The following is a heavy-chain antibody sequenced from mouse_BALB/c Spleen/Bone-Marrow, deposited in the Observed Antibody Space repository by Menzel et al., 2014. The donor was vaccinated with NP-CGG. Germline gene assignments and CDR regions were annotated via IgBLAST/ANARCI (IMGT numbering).Heavy chain of an antibody. V-gene: IGHV1S81*02. CDR1: GYTFTSYW. CDR3: ARTYFDY. CDR2: INPSNGRT. J-gene: IGHJ2*01. Sequence: VKLQESGAELVKPGASVKLSCKASGYTFTSYWMHWVKQRPGQGLEWIGEINPSNGRTNYNEKFKSKATLTVDKSSSTAYMQLSSLTSEDSAVYYCARTYFDYWGQDTTLTVSS.